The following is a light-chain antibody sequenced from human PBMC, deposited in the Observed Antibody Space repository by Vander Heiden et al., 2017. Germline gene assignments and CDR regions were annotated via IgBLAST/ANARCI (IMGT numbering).Light chain of an antibody. CDR1: QSVTSN. CDR2: GAS. CDR3: QQYNNWPLYT. Sequence: ELVMTKSPATLSVSPGERATLSCRASQSVTSNLAWYQQKPGQAPRLLIYGASTRATGIPSRFSGSGSGTEFTLTISSLQSEDFAVYYCQQYNNWPLYTFGQGTKLEIK. J-gene: IGKJ2*01. V-gene: IGKV3-15*01.